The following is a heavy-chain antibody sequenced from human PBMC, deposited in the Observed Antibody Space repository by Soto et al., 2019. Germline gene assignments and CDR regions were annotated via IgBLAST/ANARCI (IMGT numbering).Heavy chain of an antibody. CDR3: AILGYVWGSHRSGYFDY. Sequence: SETLSLTCSVSGGSSRQGSYFGRWIRQPPGKGLEWIAGVYYSGSPYYTPSLKSRVTISVDTSKSQCYLKLSSVTAADTAVYYCAILGYVWGSHRSGYFDYWGQGTLVTVS. J-gene: IGHJ4*02. V-gene: IGHV4-39*01. D-gene: IGHD3-16*01. CDR2: VYYSGSP. CDR1: GGSSRQGSYF.